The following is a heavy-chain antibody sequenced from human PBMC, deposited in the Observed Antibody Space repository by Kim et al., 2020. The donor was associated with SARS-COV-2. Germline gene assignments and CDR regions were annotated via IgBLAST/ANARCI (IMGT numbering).Heavy chain of an antibody. Sequence: ASVKVSCKASGYTFTSYGISWVRQAPGQGLEWMGWISAYNGNTNYAQKLQGRVTMTTDTSTSTAYMELRSLRSDDTAVYYCARECSSTSCIGRNGMDVWGQGTTVTVSS. D-gene: IGHD2-2*01. V-gene: IGHV1-18*01. CDR2: ISAYNGNT. CDR3: ARECSSTSCIGRNGMDV. J-gene: IGHJ6*02. CDR1: GYTFTSYG.